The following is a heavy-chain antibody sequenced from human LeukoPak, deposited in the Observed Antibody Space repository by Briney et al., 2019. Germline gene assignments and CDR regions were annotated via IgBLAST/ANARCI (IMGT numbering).Heavy chain of an antibody. Sequence: GSLRLSCAASGFTFSSYAMSWIRQPPGKGLEWVGSISYTGSTSYSPSLKSRVTISADTSKNQFSLRLTSVTAADTAMYFCARDRPAGNTGHSHDYWGQGSLVTVSS. CDR2: ISYTGST. J-gene: IGHJ4*02. CDR3: ARDRPAGNTGHSHDY. D-gene: IGHD6-13*01. V-gene: IGHV4-39*07. CDR1: GFTFSSYA.